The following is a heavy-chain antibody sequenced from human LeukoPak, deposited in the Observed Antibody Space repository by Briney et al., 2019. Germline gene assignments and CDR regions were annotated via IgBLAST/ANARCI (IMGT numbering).Heavy chain of an antibody. D-gene: IGHD3-22*01. CDR2: IYSGGSI. CDR3: TRVDSSGYYDY. Sequence: PGGSLRLSCAASGFPHSSNYMSWVRQAPGTGLEWGSVIYSGGSIYYADSVKGRFTISRDNSKNTLYLQMNSLRAEDTAVYYCTRVDSSGYYDYWGQGTLVTVSS. J-gene: IGHJ4*02. CDR1: GFPHSSNY. V-gene: IGHV3-53*01.